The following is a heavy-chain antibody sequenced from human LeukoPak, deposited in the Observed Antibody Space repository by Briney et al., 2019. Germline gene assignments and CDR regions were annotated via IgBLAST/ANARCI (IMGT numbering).Heavy chain of an antibody. J-gene: IGHJ4*02. CDR2: ISGSGSII. CDR3: AREDSDYSSYDF. Sequence: PGGSLRLSCAASGFSFSSYEMNWVRQAPGKGLEWVSYISGSGSIIYYADSVKGRFTVSRDNAKNSLYLQMNDLRAEDTAVYYCAREDSDYSSYDFWGQGTLVTVSS. D-gene: IGHD4-11*01. V-gene: IGHV3-48*03. CDR1: GFSFSSYE.